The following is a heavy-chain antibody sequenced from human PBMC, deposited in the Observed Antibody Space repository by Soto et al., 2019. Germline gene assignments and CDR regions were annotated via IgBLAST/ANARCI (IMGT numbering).Heavy chain of an antibody. D-gene: IGHD1-1*01. CDR1: GGSFSGYQ. CDR2: INHSGTT. CDR3: ARGWRFDP. J-gene: IGHJ5*02. Sequence: SETLSLTCGVYGGSFSGYQWNWTRQSPGQGLEWIGEINHSGTTKYNPSLESRINLSVDTSKKQFSLKMFSVTAADTAIYYCARGWRFDPWGQGTQVAVSS. V-gene: IGHV4-34*01.